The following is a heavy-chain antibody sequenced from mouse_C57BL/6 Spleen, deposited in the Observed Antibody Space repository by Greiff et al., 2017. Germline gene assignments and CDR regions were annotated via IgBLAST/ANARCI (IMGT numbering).Heavy chain of an antibody. CDR2: ISDGGSYT. J-gene: IGHJ3*01. CDR1: GFTFSSYA. V-gene: IGHV5-4*01. Sequence: EVKLMESGGGLVKPGGSLKLSCAASGFTFSSYAMSWVRQTPEKRLEWVATISDGGSYTYYPDNVKGRFTISRDNAKNNLYLQMSHLKSEDTAMYYCAREDDGSFAYWGQGTLVTVSA. CDR3: AREDDGSFAY. D-gene: IGHD2-3*01.